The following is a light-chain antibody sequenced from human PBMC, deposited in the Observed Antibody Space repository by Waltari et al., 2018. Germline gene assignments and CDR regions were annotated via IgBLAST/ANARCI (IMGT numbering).Light chain of an antibody. CDR2: EGN. J-gene: IGLJ3*02. V-gene: IGLV2-23*01. CDR1: SSDVGNYNL. CDR3: CSYAGSSAPRV. Sequence: QSALTQPASVSGSPGQSITISCTGPSSDVGNYNLVSWYQQHPGKAPKLMIYEGNKRPSGISNRFSGSKSGNMASLTLSGLQAEDEADYYCCSYAGSSAPRVFGGGTKLTVL.